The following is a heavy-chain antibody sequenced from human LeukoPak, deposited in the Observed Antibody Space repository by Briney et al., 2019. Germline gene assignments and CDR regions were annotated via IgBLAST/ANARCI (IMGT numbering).Heavy chain of an antibody. D-gene: IGHD6-19*01. Sequence: ASVKVSCKASGYTFTSYYMHWVRQAPGQWLEWMGIINPSGGSTSYAQKFQGRVTMTRDTSTSTAYMELSSLRSEDTAVYYCARSYSSGWYYNYWGQGTLVTVSS. J-gene: IGHJ4*02. CDR3: ARSYSSGWYYNY. CDR1: GYTFTSYY. CDR2: INPSGGST. V-gene: IGHV1-46*01.